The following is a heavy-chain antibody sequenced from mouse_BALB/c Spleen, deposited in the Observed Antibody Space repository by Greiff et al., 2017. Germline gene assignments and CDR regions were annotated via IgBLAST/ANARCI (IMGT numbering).Heavy chain of an antibody. CDR2: INPSNGRT. D-gene: IGHD1-1*01. V-gene: IGHV1S81*02. CDR3: ARPQYYGSSYVLY. Sequence: QVHVKQPGAELVKPGASVKLSCKASGYTFTSYWMHWVKQRPGQGLEWIGEINPSNGRTNYNEKFKSKATLTVDKSSSTAYMHLNSLTSEDSAVYYCARPQYYGSSYVLYWGQGTTLTVAS. CDR1: GYTFTSYW. J-gene: IGHJ2*01.